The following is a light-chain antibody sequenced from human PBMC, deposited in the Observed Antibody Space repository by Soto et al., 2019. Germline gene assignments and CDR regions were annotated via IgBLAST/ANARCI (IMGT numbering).Light chain of an antibody. CDR1: QGIGDR. V-gene: IGKV1-5*01. Sequence: DIQMTQSPSSVSASVGDRVTITCRASQGIGDRLAWYQQRPGKVPQLVVYFASTLPSGVPSRFSASGSGAEFILTINPLQPDDFATYYCQHYNSYSEAFGQGTKVDIK. CDR2: FAS. J-gene: IGKJ1*01. CDR3: QHYNSYSEA.